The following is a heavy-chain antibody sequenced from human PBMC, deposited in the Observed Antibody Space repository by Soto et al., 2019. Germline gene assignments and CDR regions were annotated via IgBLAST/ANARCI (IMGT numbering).Heavy chain of an antibody. Sequence: QVQLVQSGAEVKKPGASVKVSCKASGYTFTSYGISWVRQAPGQGLEWMGWISAYNGNTNYAQKLPGRATRTTDTAMSLSSRELRSLRYNDTAVYYCSIGPDLAAAGPSDCWCQGTLVTVSS. V-gene: IGHV1-18*01. CDR3: SIGPDLAAAGPSDC. CDR1: GYTFTSYG. J-gene: IGHJ4*02. CDR2: ISAYNGNT. D-gene: IGHD6-19*01.